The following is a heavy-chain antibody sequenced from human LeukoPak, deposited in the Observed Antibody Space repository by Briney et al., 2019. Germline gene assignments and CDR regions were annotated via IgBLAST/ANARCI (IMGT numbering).Heavy chain of an antibody. D-gene: IGHD3-3*01. J-gene: IGHJ4*02. CDR1: GFTFSSYG. V-gene: IGHV3-33*01. Sequence: PGGSLRLSCAASGFTFSSYGMHWVRQAPGKGLEWVAVIWYDGSNKYYADSVKGRFTISRDNSKNTLHLQMNSLRAEDTAVYYCARDGAFSLRFLEWLDYWGQGTLVTVSS. CDR3: ARDGAFSLRFLEWLDY. CDR2: IWYDGSNK.